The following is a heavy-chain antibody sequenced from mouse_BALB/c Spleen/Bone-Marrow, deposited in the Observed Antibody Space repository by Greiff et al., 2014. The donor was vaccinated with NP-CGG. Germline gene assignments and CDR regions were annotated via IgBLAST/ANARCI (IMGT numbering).Heavy chain of an antibody. CDR1: GFSFNDYG. V-gene: IGHV2-6-5*01. D-gene: IGHD2-1*01. CDR3: AKQYGNYDWYFDV. Sequence: VKLMESGPGLVAPSQSLSITCTVSGFSFNDYGVSWIRQPPGKGLEWLGVIWGGGSTYYNSALKSRLSISKDNSKSQVFLKMNRLQTDDTAMYYCAKQYGNYDWYFDVWGAGTTVTVSS. J-gene: IGHJ1*01. CDR2: IWGGGST.